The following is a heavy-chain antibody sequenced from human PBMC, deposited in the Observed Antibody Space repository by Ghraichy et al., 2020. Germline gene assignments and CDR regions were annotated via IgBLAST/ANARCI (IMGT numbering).Heavy chain of an antibody. V-gene: IGHV3-21*01. CDR1: GFTFNTYS. D-gene: IGHD3-10*01. CDR3: VRDRRSITRLYYNYGMDV. Sequence: GGSLRLSCAASGFTFNTYSMHWVRQAPGKGLEWVSSISSSSGYIYYAESVKGRFTISRDNARTSLYLQMNSLRAEDTAVYYCVRDRRSITRLYYNYGMDVWGQGTTVSVSS. CDR2: ISSSSGYI. J-gene: IGHJ6*02.